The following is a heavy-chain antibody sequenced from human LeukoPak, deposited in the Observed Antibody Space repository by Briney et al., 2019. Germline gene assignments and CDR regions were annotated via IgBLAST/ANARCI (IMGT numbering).Heavy chain of an antibody. CDR2: ISSSGSTI. CDR3: ATDIVVVPAAIRRPNFDY. CDR1: GFTFSDYY. Sequence: PGGSLRLSCAASGFTFSDYYMSWIRQAPGKGLEWVSYISSSGSTIYYADSVKGRFTISRDNAKNSLYLQMNSPRAEDTAVYYCATDIVVVPAAIRRPNFDYWGQGTLVTVSS. V-gene: IGHV3-11*04. J-gene: IGHJ4*02. D-gene: IGHD2-2*02.